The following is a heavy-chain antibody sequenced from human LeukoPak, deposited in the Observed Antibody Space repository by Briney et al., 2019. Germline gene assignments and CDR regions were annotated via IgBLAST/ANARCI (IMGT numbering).Heavy chain of an antibody. V-gene: IGHV4-59*08. CDR3: ARHDGSSWYYAFDV. J-gene: IGHJ3*01. Sequence: SETLSLTCTVSGVAISSYYWSWIRQPPGKGLEWIGYIYYSGSTNYNPSLKSRVTISLDTSKNQFSLKLSSVTAADTAVYYCARHDGSSWYYAFDVWGQGTMVTVSS. CDR2: IYYSGST. CDR1: GVAISSYY. D-gene: IGHD6-13*01.